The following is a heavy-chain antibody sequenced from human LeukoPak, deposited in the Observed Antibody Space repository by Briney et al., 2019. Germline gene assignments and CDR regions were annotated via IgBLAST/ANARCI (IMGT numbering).Heavy chain of an antibody. D-gene: IGHD3-10*02. J-gene: IGHJ4*02. CDR3: SRGGSTMGSSCSGRHYNLDF. V-gene: IGHV3-48*03. CDR2: ISSSGTTI. Sequence: PGGSLRLSCAASGFTFRTHEMHWVRQAPGKGPEWVSYISSSGTTIYYADSVRGRFTISRDNAKNSLYPQMNSRRAEDTAGYYCSRGGSTMGSSCSGRHYNLDFWGQGTLVTVSS. CDR1: GFTFRTHE.